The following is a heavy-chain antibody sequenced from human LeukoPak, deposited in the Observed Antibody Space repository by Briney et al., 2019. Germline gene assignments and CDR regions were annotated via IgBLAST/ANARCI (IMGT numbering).Heavy chain of an antibody. CDR1: GFTFSGYS. CDR2: ISSSSSTI. D-gene: IGHD5-12*01. J-gene: IGHJ4*02. V-gene: IGHV3-48*01. CDR3: ARALVATIDDY. Sequence: PGVSLRLSCAASGFTFSGYSMNWVRQAPGKGLEWVSYISSSSSTIYYADSVKGRFTISRDNAKNSLYLQMNSLRAEDTAVYYCARALVATIDDYWGQGTLVTVSS.